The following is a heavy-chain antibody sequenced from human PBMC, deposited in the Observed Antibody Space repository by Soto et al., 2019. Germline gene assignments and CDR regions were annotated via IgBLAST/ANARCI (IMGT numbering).Heavy chain of an antibody. J-gene: IGHJ4*02. CDR2: IKQDGSDK. V-gene: IGHV3-7*01. Sequence: PGGSLRLSCAASGFTFSSFWMSWARRAPGKGLEWVANIKQDGSDKNYVGSVKGRFTISRDNAKNSLFLQMNSLRVEDTAMYYCARDVSGKLGHDSWGQGILVTVSS. CDR3: ARDVSGKLGHDS. CDR1: GFTFSSFW. D-gene: IGHD1-26*01.